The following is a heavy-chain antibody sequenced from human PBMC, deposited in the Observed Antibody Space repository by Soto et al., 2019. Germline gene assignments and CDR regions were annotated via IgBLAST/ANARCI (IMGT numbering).Heavy chain of an antibody. CDR3: TTDSADIVVVPATFGMDV. J-gene: IGHJ6*02. CDR2: IKSITDGGTT. CDR1: GITFSNAW. V-gene: IGHV3-15*01. D-gene: IGHD2-2*01. Sequence: TVGSLSLSCAASGITFSNAWMTWVRPAPGKGLEWVGRIKSITDGGTTDYAAPVKGRFTISRDDSKDTLYLQMNNLRTEDTAVYHCTTDSADIVVVPATFGMDVWGQGTTVTVSS.